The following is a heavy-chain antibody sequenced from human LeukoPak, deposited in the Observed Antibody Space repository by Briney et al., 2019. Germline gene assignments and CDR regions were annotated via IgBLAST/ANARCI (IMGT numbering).Heavy chain of an antibody. CDR2: IYYTGST. CDR3: ARGGSGDAFDY. Sequence: SETLSLTCTVSGASISSYYWSWFRQSPGKGLESIGYIYYTGSTNYNPSLKSRVTMSVDTSKNQFSLKLNSVTAADTAVYYCARGGSGDAFDYWGQGTLVIVSS. D-gene: IGHD2-21*02. CDR1: GASISSYY. J-gene: IGHJ4*02. V-gene: IGHV4-59*01.